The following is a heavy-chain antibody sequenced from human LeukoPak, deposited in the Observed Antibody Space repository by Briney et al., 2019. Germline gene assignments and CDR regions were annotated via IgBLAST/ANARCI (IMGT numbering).Heavy chain of an antibody. CDR2: ISGSGGST. J-gene: IGHJ4*02. V-gene: IGHV3-23*01. CDR1: EFTFSSYA. Sequence: PGGSLRLSCAASEFTFSSYAMNWVRQAPGKGLEWVPTISGSGGSTYYADSVKGRFTISRDNSKNTLYLQMNSLRAEDTAVYYCAKAFYFDCWGQGTLVTVSS. CDR3: AKAFYFDC.